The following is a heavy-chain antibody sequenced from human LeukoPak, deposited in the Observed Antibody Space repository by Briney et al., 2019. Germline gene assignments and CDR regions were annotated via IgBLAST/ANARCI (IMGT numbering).Heavy chain of an antibody. Sequence: PSETLSLTCTVSGGSISSHYWSWIRQAPGKGLECIGYIYISGATNYNPSLRSRVTLSLDPSRDQFSLRLTSVTAAGTAVDYWARTARVFDSWGPGILVTVSS. J-gene: IGHJ4*02. CDR2: IYISGAT. V-gene: IGHV4-4*09. CDR1: GGSISSHY. CDR3: ARTARVFDS. D-gene: IGHD3-10*01.